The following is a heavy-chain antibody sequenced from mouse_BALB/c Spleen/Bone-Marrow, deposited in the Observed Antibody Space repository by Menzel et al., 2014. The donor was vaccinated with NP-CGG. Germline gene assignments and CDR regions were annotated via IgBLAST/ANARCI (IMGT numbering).Heavy chain of an antibody. V-gene: IGHV3-6*02. CDR3: AKLLYWYFDV. J-gene: IGHJ1*01. CDR1: GYSITSGYY. Sequence: EVQLQQSGPGLVKPSQSLSLTCSVTGYSITSGYYWNWIRQFPGNKLEWMGYISYDGSNNYNPSLKNRISITRDTSKNQFFLKLNSVTTEDTATYYCAKLLYWYFDVWGAGTTVTVS. CDR2: ISYDGSN.